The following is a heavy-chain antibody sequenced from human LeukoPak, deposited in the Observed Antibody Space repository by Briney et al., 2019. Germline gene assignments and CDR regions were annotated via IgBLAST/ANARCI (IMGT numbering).Heavy chain of an antibody. Sequence: SETLSLTCTVSGGSISSYYWGWIRQPPGKGLEWIGYIYYSGSTNYNPSLKSRVTISVDTSKNQFSLKLSSVTAADTAVYYCAREARGGLWFGELGSYYYMDVWGKGTTVTISS. V-gene: IGHV4-59*12. J-gene: IGHJ6*03. D-gene: IGHD3-10*01. CDR1: GGSISSYY. CDR3: AREARGGLWFGELGSYYYMDV. CDR2: IYYSGST.